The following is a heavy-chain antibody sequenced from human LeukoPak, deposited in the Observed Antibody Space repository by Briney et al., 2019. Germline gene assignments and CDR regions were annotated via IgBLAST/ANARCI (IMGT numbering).Heavy chain of an antibody. D-gene: IGHD5-12*01. V-gene: IGHV1-18*01. Sequence: ASVKVSCKASGYTFTNYGISWVRQAPGQGLEWMGWISAYNGNTNYAQKLQGRVTMTTDTSTSTAYMELRSLRSDDTAVYYCARDRDSGYNYYYYMDVWGKGTTVTISS. CDR3: ARDRDSGYNYYYYMDV. CDR1: GYTFTNYG. J-gene: IGHJ6*03. CDR2: ISAYNGNT.